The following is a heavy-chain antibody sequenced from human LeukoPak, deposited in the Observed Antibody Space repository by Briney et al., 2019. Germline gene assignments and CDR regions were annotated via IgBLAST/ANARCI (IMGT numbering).Heavy chain of an antibody. CDR2: ISSSSSYI. CDR3: ARGQTTVTYLDDRNY. D-gene: IGHD4-17*01. Sequence: GGSLRLSCAASGFTFSSYSMNWVRQAPGKGLEWVSSISSSSSYIYYADSVKGRFTISRDNAKNSLYLQMNSLRAEDTAVYYCARGQTTVTYLDDRNYWGQGTLVTVSS. V-gene: IGHV3-21*01. CDR1: GFTFSSYS. J-gene: IGHJ4*02.